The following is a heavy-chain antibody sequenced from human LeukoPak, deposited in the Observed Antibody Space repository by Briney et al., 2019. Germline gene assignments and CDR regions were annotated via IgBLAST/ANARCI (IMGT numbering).Heavy chain of an antibody. V-gene: IGHV3-30*02. CDR3: ARAGNSYAPLDY. J-gene: IGHJ4*02. CDR2: IR. CDR1: GFTFSSYG. D-gene: IGHD5-18*01. Sequence: GGSLRLSCAASGFTFSSYGMHWVRQAPGKGLEWVAFIRCRFTISRDNSKNKLYLQMNSLRAEDTAVYYCARAGNSYAPLDYWGQGTLVTVSS.